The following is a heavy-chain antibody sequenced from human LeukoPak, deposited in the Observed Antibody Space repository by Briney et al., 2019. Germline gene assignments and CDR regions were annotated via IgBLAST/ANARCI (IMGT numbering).Heavy chain of an antibody. CDR2: ISSSSSYI. Sequence: PGGSLRLSCAASGFTFSSYSMNWVRQAPGKGLEWVSSISSSSSYIYYADSVKGRFTISRDNAKNSLYLQMNSLRAEDTAVYYCARDLAAPGASGFFDYWGQGTLVTVSS. J-gene: IGHJ4*02. CDR3: ARDLAAPGASGFFDY. V-gene: IGHV3-21*01. CDR1: GFTFSSYS. D-gene: IGHD6-6*01.